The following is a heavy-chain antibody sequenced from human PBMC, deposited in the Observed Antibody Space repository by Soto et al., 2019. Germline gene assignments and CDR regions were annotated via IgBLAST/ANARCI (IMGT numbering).Heavy chain of an antibody. V-gene: IGHV3-15*07. CDR1: GFTFSNAW. CDR3: TTRGRGKDHDVSRGYSRADY. D-gene: IGHD3-22*01. Sequence: GGSLRLSCAASGFTFSNAWMNWVRQAPGKGLEWVGRIKSEANGETTEYAASVEGRFTISRDDSKSTLYLQINSLKTDDTAVYYCTTRGRGKDHDVSRGYSRADYWGQGTLVTVSS. J-gene: IGHJ4*02. CDR2: IKSEANGETT.